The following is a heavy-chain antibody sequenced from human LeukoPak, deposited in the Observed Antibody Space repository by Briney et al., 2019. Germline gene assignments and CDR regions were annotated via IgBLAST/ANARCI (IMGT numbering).Heavy chain of an antibody. J-gene: IGHJ4*02. CDR2: IKRKTDGETT. D-gene: IGHD3-22*01. CDR3: TTVLYYDSSGYYRRATN. Sequence: GGSLRLSCAASGFTFSNAGMSWVRQAPGKGLEWVGCIKRKTDGETTDYAAPVKGRFTISRDDSKNTLYLQMNSLKTEDTAVYYCTTVLYYDSSGYYRRATNWGQGTLVTVSS. CDR1: GFTFSNAG. V-gene: IGHV3-15*01.